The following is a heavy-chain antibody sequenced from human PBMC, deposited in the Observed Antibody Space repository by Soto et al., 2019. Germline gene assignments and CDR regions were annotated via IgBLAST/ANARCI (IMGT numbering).Heavy chain of an antibody. J-gene: IGHJ4*02. V-gene: IGHV4-4*02. D-gene: IGHD2-15*01. Sequence: SETLSLTCAVSGGSISSSNWWSWVRQPPGKGLEWIGYISYSGNTNYNPSLKSRVTMSVDTPKNRFSLRLSSVTTADTAVYYCAGLRGYAGSPIDYWGQGTLVTVSS. CDR3: AGLRGYAGSPIDY. CDR2: ISYSGNT. CDR1: GGSISSSNW.